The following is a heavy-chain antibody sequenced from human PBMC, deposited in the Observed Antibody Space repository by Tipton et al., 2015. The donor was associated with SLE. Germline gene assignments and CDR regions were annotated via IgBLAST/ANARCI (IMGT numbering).Heavy chain of an antibody. CDR3: ARGWLTGDDDGTLDY. V-gene: IGHV4-59*11. D-gene: IGHD7-27*01. Sequence: LRLSCAVSGASISSHYWSWIRQPPGKGLEWIGYIYYSGSTNYNPSLKSRVTISVDTSKNQFSLKLSSVTAADTAVYYCARGWLTGDDDGTLDYLGQGTLVTVSP. CDR2: IYYSGST. CDR1: GASISSHY. J-gene: IGHJ4*02.